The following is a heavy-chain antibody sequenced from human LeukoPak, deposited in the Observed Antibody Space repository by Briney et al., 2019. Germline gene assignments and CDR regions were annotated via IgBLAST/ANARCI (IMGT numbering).Heavy chain of an antibody. D-gene: IGHD3-22*01. CDR3: ARVGIDYYDSSGYGVDP. CDR2: IIPIFGTA. Sequence: SVKVSCKASGGTFSSYAISWVRQAPGQGLEWMGRIIPIFGTANYAQKFQGRVTITTDESTSTAYLELSSLRSEDTAVYYCARVGIDYYDSSGYGVDPWGQGTLVTVSS. J-gene: IGHJ5*02. CDR1: GGTFSSYA. V-gene: IGHV1-69*05.